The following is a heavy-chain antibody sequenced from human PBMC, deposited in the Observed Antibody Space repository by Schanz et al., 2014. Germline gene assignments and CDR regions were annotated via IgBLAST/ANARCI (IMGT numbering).Heavy chain of an antibody. D-gene: IGHD1-1*01. J-gene: IGHJ4*02. V-gene: IGHV3-48*01. CDR1: GFTFSDYS. CDR2: IRSSSTPI. CDR3: ARDRRNADLDY. Sequence: EVQLVESGGGWVQPGGSLRLSCAASGFTFSDYSMNWVRQAPGKGPEWVSYIRSSSTPIYYADSVKGRFTISGDSSKYTVYLQMNSLRAEDTSLYYCARDRRNADLDYWGQGTLVTVSS.